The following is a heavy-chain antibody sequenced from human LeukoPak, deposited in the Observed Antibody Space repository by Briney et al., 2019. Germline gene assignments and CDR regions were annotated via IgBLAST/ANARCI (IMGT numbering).Heavy chain of an antibody. Sequence: ASVKVSCKASGYTFTGYYMHWVRQAPGQGLEWMGIINPSGGSTSYAQKFQGRVTMTRDTSTSTVYMELSSLRSEDTAVYYCATSPSSGWLYFDYWGQGTLVTVSS. CDR1: GYTFTGYY. J-gene: IGHJ4*02. CDR2: INPSGGST. V-gene: IGHV1-46*01. D-gene: IGHD6-19*01. CDR3: ATSPSSGWLYFDY.